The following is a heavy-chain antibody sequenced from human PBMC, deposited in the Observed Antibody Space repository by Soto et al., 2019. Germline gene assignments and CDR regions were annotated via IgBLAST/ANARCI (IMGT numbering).Heavy chain of an antibody. CDR2: IYYSGST. Sequence: SETLSLTCTVSGGSISSYYWSWIRQPPGKGLEWIGYIYYSGSTNYNPSLKSRVTISVDTSKNQFSLKLSSVTAADTAVYYCARGITMVRGVIGNWFDPWGQGTLVTVSS. V-gene: IGHV4-59*08. CDR1: GGSISSYY. D-gene: IGHD3-10*01. CDR3: ARGITMVRGVIGNWFDP. J-gene: IGHJ5*02.